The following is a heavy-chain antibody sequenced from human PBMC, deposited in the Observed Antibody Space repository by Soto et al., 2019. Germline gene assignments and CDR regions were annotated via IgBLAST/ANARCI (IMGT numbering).Heavy chain of an antibody. CDR3: ARGPGGPDGPGDY. CDR1: GYTFTNYA. J-gene: IGHJ4*02. V-gene: IGHV1-3*01. Sequence: QVQLVQSGAEVKKPGASVKVSCKASGYTFTNYAMHWVRQAPGQRLEWMGWINAGNGNTKYSQKFQGRVTITRDTSASTAYMDLSSLRSEDTAVDYCARGPGGPDGPGDYWGQGTLVTLAS. CDR2: INAGNGNT. D-gene: IGHD2-15*01.